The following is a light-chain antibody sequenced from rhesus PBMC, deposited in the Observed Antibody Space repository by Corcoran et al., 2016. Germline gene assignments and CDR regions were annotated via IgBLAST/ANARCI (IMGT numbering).Light chain of an antibody. J-gene: IGLJ1*01. CDR2: DVS. V-gene: IGLV2-23*01. CDR3: YSQTSDGTYI. Sequence: QAALTQPPSVSKSPGQSVTISCTGTSSDIGAYNSVSWYQQYPGKAPKLLIYDVSKRPSGVSDRLSGSKSGNTASLTISGLQAHDEADYYCYSQTSDGTYIFGAGTRLTVL. CDR1: SSDIGAYNS.